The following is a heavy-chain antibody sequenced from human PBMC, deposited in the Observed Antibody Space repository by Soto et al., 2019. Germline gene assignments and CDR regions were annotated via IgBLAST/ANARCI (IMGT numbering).Heavy chain of an antibody. J-gene: IGHJ5*02. V-gene: IGHV3-74*01. D-gene: IGHD3-10*01. Sequence: QPGGSLRLSCAASGFTFSSYWMHWVRQAPGKGLVWVSRINSDGSSTSYADSVKGRFAISRDNAKNTLYLQMNSLRAEDTAVYYCARDRITMVRGDWFDPWGQGTLVTVSS. CDR2: INSDGSST. CDR3: ARDRITMVRGDWFDP. CDR1: GFTFSSYW.